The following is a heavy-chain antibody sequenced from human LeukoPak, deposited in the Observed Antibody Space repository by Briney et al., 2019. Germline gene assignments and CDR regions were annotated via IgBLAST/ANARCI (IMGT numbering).Heavy chain of an antibody. J-gene: IGHJ5*02. CDR1: GGSISPYY. Sequence: SETLSLTCTVSGGSISPYYWSWLRQPPGKGLEWIGYISYSGSTNYNPSLKTLKSRVTISVDTSKNQFSLKLSSVTAADTAVYYCASHSAEYDILTGYHSYNSFDPWGQGILVTVSS. CDR3: ASHSAEYDILTGYHSYNSFDP. V-gene: IGHV4-59*08. CDR2: ISYSGST. D-gene: IGHD3-9*01.